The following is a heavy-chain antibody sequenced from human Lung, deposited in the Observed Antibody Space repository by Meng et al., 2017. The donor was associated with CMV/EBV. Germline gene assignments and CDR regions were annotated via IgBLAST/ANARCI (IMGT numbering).Heavy chain of an antibody. D-gene: IGHD3-10*01. J-gene: IGHJ6*01. Sequence: SXTLSLXCTVSDDSISSSSYYWGWMRQPPGKALEWIGSFYYDGSTNYNPSLTSRVTISVEKSKNQFFLRLSSVTAADTAVYFCVREVQDYYGSGAYYNPYYYYGMDVLXQGTXVTLVS. CDR1: DDSISSSSYY. CDR2: FYYDGST. V-gene: IGHV4-39*07. CDR3: VREVQDYYGSGAYYNPYYYYGMDV.